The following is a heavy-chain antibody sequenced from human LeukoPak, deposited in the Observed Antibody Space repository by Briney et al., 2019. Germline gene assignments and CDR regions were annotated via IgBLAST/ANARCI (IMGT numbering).Heavy chain of an antibody. D-gene: IGHD5-18*01. CDR3: ARDVVDTAMVD. J-gene: IGHJ4*02. CDR2: IYYSGST. V-gene: IGHV4-59*01. Sequence: SETLSLTCTVSGGSISSYYWSWIRQPPGKGLEWNGYIYYSGSTNYNPSLKSRVTISVDTSKNQFSLKLSSVTAADTAVYYCARDVVDTAMVDWGQGTLVTVSS. CDR1: GGSISSYY.